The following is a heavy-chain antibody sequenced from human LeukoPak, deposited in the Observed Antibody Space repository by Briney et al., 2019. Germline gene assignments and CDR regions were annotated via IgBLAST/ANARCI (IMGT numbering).Heavy chain of an antibody. V-gene: IGHV3-23*01. J-gene: IGHJ5*01. CDR2: ISGSGTGT. Sequence: GGSLRLSCAASGFTFSSSAMSWVRQAPGKGLYWVSAISGSGTGTYCADSVKGRFTISRDNSKNTLCLQMSSLRAEDTAVFYCAKDRPNYFGSNGHYYRRNGDSWGQGTLVTVSS. D-gene: IGHD3-10*01. CDR3: AKDRPNYFGSNGHYYRRNGDS. CDR1: GFTFSSSA.